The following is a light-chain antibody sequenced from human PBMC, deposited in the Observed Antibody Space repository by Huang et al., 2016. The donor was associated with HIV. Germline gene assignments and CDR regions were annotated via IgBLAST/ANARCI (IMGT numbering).Light chain of an antibody. CDR3: QQYNNWLGT. Sequence: IVMTQSPATLSVSPGERATLSCRASQSVSSNLAWYQQKPGQAPRFLIYGVSTRATGSPARFSGRGSGTEFTLTISSLQSEDFAVYYCQQYNNWLGTFGQGTKLEIK. J-gene: IGKJ2*01. CDR1: QSVSSN. CDR2: GVS. V-gene: IGKV3-15*01.